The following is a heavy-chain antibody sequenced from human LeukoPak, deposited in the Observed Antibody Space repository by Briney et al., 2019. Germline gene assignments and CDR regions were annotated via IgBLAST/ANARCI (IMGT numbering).Heavy chain of an antibody. CDR2: MYTSGST. CDR3: ARGIRGVMGNWFDP. J-gene: IGHJ5*02. D-gene: IGHD3-10*01. CDR1: GGSISSGSYY. V-gene: IGHV4-61*02. Sequence: SETLSLTCTVSGGSISSGSYYWSWIRQPAGKGLEWIGRMYTSGSTNYNPSLKSRVTISVDTSKNQFSLKLSSVTAADTAVYYCARGIRGVMGNWFDPWGQGTLVTVSS.